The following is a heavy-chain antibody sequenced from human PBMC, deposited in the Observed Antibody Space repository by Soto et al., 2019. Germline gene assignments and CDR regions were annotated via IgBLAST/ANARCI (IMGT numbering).Heavy chain of an antibody. CDR1: GDSVSSNSAA. V-gene: IGHV6-1*01. D-gene: IGHD3-3*01. CDR2: TYYRSKWYN. Sequence: TPSLTCAISGDSVSSNSAARNWIRQSPSRGLQWLGRTYYRSKWYNDYAVSVKSRITINPDTSKNQFSLQLNSVTPEDTAVYYCARDISQDYDFWSPNDAFDIWGQGTMVTVSS. J-gene: IGHJ3*02. CDR3: ARDISQDYDFWSPNDAFDI.